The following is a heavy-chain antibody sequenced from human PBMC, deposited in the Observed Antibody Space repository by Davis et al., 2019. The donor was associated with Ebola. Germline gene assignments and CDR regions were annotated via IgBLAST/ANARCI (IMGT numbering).Heavy chain of an antibody. V-gene: IGHV3-53*01. D-gene: IGHD3-9*01. Sequence: GESLKISCAASGFTVSSNYMSWVRQAPGKGLEWVSVIYNGGSTYYADSVKGRFTISRDNSKNTLYLQMNSLRAEDTAVYYCARGSLRYFDWLHHFDYWGQGTLVTVSS. CDR2: IYNGGST. CDR3: ARGSLRYFDWLHHFDY. CDR1: GFTVSSNY. J-gene: IGHJ4*02.